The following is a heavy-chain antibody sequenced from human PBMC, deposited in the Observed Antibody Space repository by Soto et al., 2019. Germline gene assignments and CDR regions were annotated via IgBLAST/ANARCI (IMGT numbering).Heavy chain of an antibody. J-gene: IGHJ4*02. D-gene: IGHD3-3*01. V-gene: IGHV1-69*13. CDR2: IIPIFGTA. CDR1: GGTFSSYA. CDR3: ARVGVERATIYWSGPFDY. Sequence: GAAVKVSCKASGGTFSSYAISWVRQAPGQGLEWMGGIIPIFGTANYAQKFQGRVTITADESTSKAYMELSSLRSEDTAVYYCARVGVERATIYWSGPFDYWGQGTLVTV.